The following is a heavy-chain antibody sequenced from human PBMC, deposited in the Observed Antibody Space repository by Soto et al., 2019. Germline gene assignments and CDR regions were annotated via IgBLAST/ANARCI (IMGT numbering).Heavy chain of an antibody. CDR3: ARVHNSKRTIFGVVKSAFDI. J-gene: IGHJ3*02. CDR2: IYYSGTT. Sequence: SETLSLTCTVPGSSILSSTYYWGWIRQPPGKGLEWIGYIYYSGTTNYNPSLKSRVTISVDTSKNQFSLKLSSVTAADTAVYYCARVHNSKRTIFGVVKSAFDIWGQGTMVTVSS. V-gene: IGHV4-61*05. CDR1: GSSILSSTYY. D-gene: IGHD3-3*01.